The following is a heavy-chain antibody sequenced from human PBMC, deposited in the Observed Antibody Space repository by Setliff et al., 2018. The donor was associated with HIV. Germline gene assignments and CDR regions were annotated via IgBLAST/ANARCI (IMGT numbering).Heavy chain of an antibody. Sequence: PSETLSLTCTVSGGSMSTYYWSWIRQPPGKGLEWIGTIYYSGSTYYNPSLRSRATISVDTSKNQFSLKLSSVTAADTAVYYCASLDGSESPYIYYYYMDVWGEGTAVTVSS. CDR1: GGSMSTYY. CDR2: IYYSGST. V-gene: IGHV4-59*04. J-gene: IGHJ6*03. CDR3: ASLDGSESPYIYYYYMDV. D-gene: IGHD3-10*01.